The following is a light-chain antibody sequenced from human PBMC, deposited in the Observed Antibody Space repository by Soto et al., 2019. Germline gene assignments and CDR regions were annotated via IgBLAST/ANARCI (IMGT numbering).Light chain of an antibody. CDR1: QTVTSTF. CDR3: QQFGDSRLT. J-gene: IGKJ4*01. Sequence: EIVLTQSPGTLSLSPGERATLSCRASQTVTSTFLTWYQQKPGQAPRLLIYGAFNRATGIPDRFIGGGSETDFTHTISRLEPEDFAVYYCQQFGDSRLTFGGGTKVDI. CDR2: GAF. V-gene: IGKV3-20*01.